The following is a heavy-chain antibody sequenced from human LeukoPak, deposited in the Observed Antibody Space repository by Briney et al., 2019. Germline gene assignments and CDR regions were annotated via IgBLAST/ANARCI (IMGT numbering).Heavy chain of an antibody. Sequence: GGSLRLSCAASGFTFSSYVMHWVRQAPGKGLEWVTVISYDGSNKYYADSVKGRFTISRDNSKNTLYLQMNSLRAEDTAVYYCARDVSSGPYSSSWYSYCGGDCYSWYFDLWGRGTLVTVSS. D-gene: IGHD2-21*02. CDR2: ISYDGSNK. CDR1: GFTFSSYV. V-gene: IGHV3-30*04. CDR3: ARDVSSGPYSSSWYSYCGGDCYSWYFDL. J-gene: IGHJ2*01.